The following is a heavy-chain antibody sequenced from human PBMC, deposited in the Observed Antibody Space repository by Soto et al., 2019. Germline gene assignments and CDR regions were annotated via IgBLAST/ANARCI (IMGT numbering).Heavy chain of an antibody. CDR1: GYTFTSYG. V-gene: IGHV1-46*01. D-gene: IGHD1-26*01. CDR2: INPSGGST. J-gene: IGHJ6*02. CDR3: ARGGGNYYYYGMDV. Sequence: ASVKVSCKASGYTFTSYGISWVRQAPGQGLEWMGIINPSGGSTSYAQKFQGRVTMTRDTSTGTAYMELSSLRSEDTAVYYCARGGGNYYYYGMDVWGQGTTVTVSS.